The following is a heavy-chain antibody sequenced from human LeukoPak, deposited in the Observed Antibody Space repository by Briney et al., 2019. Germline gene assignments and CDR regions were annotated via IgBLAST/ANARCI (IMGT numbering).Heavy chain of an antibody. Sequence: GGSLRLSCAASGFTFSSYAMCWVRQAPGKGLEWVSAISGSGGSTYYADSVKGRFTISRDNSKNTLYLQMNSLRAEDTAVYYCAKGSFYDSSGYPKAWGQGTLVTVSS. CDR3: AKGSFYDSSGYPKA. D-gene: IGHD3-22*01. CDR1: GFTFSSYA. CDR2: ISGSGGST. V-gene: IGHV3-23*01. J-gene: IGHJ4*02.